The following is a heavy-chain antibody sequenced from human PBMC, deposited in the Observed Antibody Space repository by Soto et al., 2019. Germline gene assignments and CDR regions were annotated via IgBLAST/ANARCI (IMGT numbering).Heavy chain of an antibody. D-gene: IGHD6-19*01. V-gene: IGHV5-51*01. CDR2: ICPGDSNT. CDR3: VRPGPHRSASRTLFDN. Sequence: GESLKISCKGSGYSFTSNWIGGVRQMPGKGLERQGIICPGDSNTRYSPSFHGQITISADKSSSSAYLRGMSLNASDTPMSVCVRPGPHRSASRTLFDNRGQRTLVTVPS. J-gene: IGHJ4*02. CDR1: GYSFTSNW.